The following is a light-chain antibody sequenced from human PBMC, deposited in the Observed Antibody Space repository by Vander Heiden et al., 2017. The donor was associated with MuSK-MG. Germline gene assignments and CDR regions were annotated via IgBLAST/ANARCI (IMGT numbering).Light chain of an antibody. V-gene: IGKV3-20*01. J-gene: IGKJ1*01. CDR1: QSVGSSY. Sequence: EIVLTQSPGTLSLSPGERATLSCRASQSVGSSYLAWYQQKPGQAPRLLIYGASSRATGIPDRFSGSESGTDFTRTISRMEPEDFAVYSCQQYGSELWTFGQGTKVESK. CDR3: QQYGSELWT. CDR2: GAS.